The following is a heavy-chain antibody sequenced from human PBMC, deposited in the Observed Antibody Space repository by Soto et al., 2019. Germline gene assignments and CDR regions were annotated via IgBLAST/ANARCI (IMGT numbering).Heavy chain of an antibody. V-gene: IGHV4-39*01. CDR1: GGSISSSSYY. CDR3: ARQVENSSGWYEGWFDP. CDR2: IYYSGST. D-gene: IGHD6-19*01. J-gene: IGHJ5*02. Sequence: SETLSLTCTVSGGSISSSSYYWGWIRQPPGKGLEWIGSIYYSGSTYYNPSLKSRVTISVDTSKNQFSLKLSSVTAADTAVYYCARQVENSSGWYEGWFDPWGQGTLVTVSS.